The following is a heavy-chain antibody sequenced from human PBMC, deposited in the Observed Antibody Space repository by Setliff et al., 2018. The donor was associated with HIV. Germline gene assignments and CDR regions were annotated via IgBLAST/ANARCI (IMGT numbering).Heavy chain of an antibody. CDR1: GYSFTNFW. D-gene: IGHD1-26*01. CDR2: IHPRDSDI. J-gene: IGHJ4*02. V-gene: IGHV5-51*01. CDR3: ARRFLDYSRTWEDPSYKARLDY. Sequence: GESLKISCEASGYSFTNFWIGWVRQMPGKGLELIGFIHPRDSDIRWSPSFQGQVTSSVDKSNNTAYLQWSRLKASDTAMYFCARRFLDYSRTWEDPSYKARLDYWGQGTLGTVPQ.